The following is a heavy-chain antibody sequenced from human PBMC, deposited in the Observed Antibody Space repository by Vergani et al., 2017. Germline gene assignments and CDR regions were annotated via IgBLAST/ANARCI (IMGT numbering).Heavy chain of an antibody. CDR1: GGSISSYY. CDR2: IYYSGST. J-gene: IGHJ6*03. Sequence: QVQLQESGPGLVKPSETLSLTCTVSGGSISSYYWSWIRQPPGKGLEWIGYIYYSGSTNYNPSLKSRVTISVDTSKYQFSLKLSSVTAADTAVYYCARDRHSSSSDHYYYYYYMDVWGKGTTVTVSS. D-gene: IGHD6-6*01. V-gene: IGHV4-59*01. CDR3: ARDRHSSSSDHYYYYYYMDV.